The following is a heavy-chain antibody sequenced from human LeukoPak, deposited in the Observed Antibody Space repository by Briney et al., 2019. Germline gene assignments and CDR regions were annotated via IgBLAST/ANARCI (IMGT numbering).Heavy chain of an antibody. CDR1: GFTFSSYA. D-gene: IGHD2-21*02. CDR2: ISYDGSNK. J-gene: IGHJ6*03. CDR3: AKGSECGGDCYKYYYYYYMDV. Sequence: GGSLRLSCAASGFTFSSYAMHWVRQAPGKGLEWVAVISYDGSNKYYADSVKGRFTISRDNSKNTLYLQMNSLRAEDTAVYYCAKGSECGGDCYKYYYYYYMDVWGKGTTVTISS. V-gene: IGHV3-30*04.